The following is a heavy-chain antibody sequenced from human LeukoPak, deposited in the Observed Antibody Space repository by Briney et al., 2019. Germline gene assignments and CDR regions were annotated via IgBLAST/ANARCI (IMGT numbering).Heavy chain of an antibody. Sequence: ASVKVSCKVSGYTLTELSMHWVRQAPGKGLEWMGGFDPEDGETIYAQKFQGRVTMPEDTSTDTAYMELSSLRSEDTAVYYCATLFFGAFFDYWGQGTLVTVSP. J-gene: IGHJ4*02. CDR3: ATLFFGAFFDY. CDR1: GYTLTELS. D-gene: IGHD3-3*01. CDR2: FDPEDGET. V-gene: IGHV1-24*01.